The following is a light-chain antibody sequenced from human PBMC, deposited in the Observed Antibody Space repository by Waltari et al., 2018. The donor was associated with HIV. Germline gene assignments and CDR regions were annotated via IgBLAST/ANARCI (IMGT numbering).Light chain of an antibody. V-gene: IGLV2-23*01. CDR3: CSYAGTSTYV. CDR1: RSDVASYNL. Sequence: QSALTPPASVSGSHGPSITIFCTGTRSDVASYNLFSCYQHHPGKAPKVMIYAATKRPSGVSDRFSGSKSGNTASLTISGLQAEDEADYYCCSYAGTSTYVFGTGTKVTVL. J-gene: IGLJ1*01. CDR2: AAT.